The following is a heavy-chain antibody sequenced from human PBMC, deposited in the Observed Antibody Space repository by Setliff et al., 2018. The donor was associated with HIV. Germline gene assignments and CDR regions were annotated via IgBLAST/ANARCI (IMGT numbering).Heavy chain of an antibody. J-gene: IGHJ4*02. CDR3: AGGRYFRDIRDSRFDF. V-gene: IGHV4-4*07. CDR2: IYPTGST. CDR1: GGSMSPYY. Sequence: PSETLSLTCSVSGGSMSPYYWTWIRQPAGRGLEWIGRIYPTGSTIYNPSLRSRVTMSVDTSKNQFSLRLSSVTAADTAVYYCAGGRYFRDIRDSRFDFWGQGMLVTVSS. D-gene: IGHD3-9*01.